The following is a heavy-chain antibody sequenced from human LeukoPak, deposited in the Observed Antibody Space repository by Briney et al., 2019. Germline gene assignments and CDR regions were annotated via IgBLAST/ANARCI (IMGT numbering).Heavy chain of an antibody. CDR3: AKLYSSTWYFFDY. V-gene: IGHV3-23*01. J-gene: IGHJ4*02. Sequence: GGSLRLSCAASGFTFSSYVMSWVRQAPGKGLEWVSTISSSDGSTYYADSVKGRFTISRDNSKNTLYLQMNSLRAEDTAVYYCAKLYSSTWYFFDYWGQGTLVTVSS. D-gene: IGHD6-13*01. CDR2: ISSSDGST. CDR1: GFTFSSYV.